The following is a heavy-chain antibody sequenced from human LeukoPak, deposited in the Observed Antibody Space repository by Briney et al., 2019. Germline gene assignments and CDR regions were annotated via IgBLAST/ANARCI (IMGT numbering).Heavy chain of an antibody. V-gene: IGHV4-39*01. D-gene: IGHD1-26*01. CDR3: ARHGLDGVGATTLFDY. CDR1: GGSISSSSYY. CDR2: IYYSGST. Sequence: SETLSLTCTVSGGSISSSSYYWGWIRQPPGKGLEWIGSIYYSGSTYYNPSLKSRVTISVDTSKNQFSLKLSSVTAADTAVYYCARHGLDGVGATTLFDYWGQGTLVTVSS. J-gene: IGHJ4*02.